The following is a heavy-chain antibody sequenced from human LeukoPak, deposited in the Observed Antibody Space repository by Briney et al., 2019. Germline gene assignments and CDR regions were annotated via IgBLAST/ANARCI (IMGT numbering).Heavy chain of an antibody. Sequence: GGSLRLSCAAYGFTFSNYAMTWVRQAPRKGLEWVSTISGSDGSTYYADSVKGRFTISRDNSRNTLYLQMNSLRAEDTALYYCATPISIGVAAGGYWGQGTLVTVSS. CDR3: ATPISIGVAAGGY. J-gene: IGHJ4*02. D-gene: IGHD6-19*01. CDR1: GFTFSNYA. V-gene: IGHV3-23*01. CDR2: ISGSDGST.